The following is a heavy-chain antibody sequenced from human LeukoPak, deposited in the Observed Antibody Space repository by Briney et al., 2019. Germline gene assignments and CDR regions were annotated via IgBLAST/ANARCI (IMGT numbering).Heavy chain of an antibody. Sequence: GGSLRLSCAASGFSFSSYWMHWVRQAPGKGLVLVSRIKSDGSSTSYADCVKGRFTISRDNAKNTLYLQMHSLRAEDTAVYYCARNIAARWFDPWGQGTLVTVSS. CDR1: GFSFSSYW. D-gene: IGHD6-6*01. V-gene: IGHV3-74*01. J-gene: IGHJ5*02. CDR3: ARNIAARWFDP. CDR2: IKSDGSST.